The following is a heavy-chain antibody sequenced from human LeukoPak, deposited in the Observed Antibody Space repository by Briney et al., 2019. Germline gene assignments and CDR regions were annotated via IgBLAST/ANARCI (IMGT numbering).Heavy chain of an antibody. Sequence: GESLKISCKGSGYRFTSYWIGWVRQMPGKGLEWMGIIYPGDSDTRYSPSFQGQVTISADKSISTAYLQWSSLKASDTAMYYCARRGHYYDSSGYVDIWGQGTMVTVSS. D-gene: IGHD3-22*01. CDR1: GYRFTSYW. J-gene: IGHJ3*02. V-gene: IGHV5-51*01. CDR3: ARRGHYYDSSGYVDI. CDR2: IYPGDSDT.